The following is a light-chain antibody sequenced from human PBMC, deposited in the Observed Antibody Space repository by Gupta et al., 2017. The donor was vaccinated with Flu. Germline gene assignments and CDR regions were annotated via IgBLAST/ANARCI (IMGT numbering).Light chain of an antibody. CDR3: QQYGSSPWT. J-gene: IGKJ1*01. V-gene: IGKV3-20*01. CDR2: GTS. Sequence: EIVLTQSPGTLSWSPGERATLPCRASQSVSSSYLDWYQQKHGQAPRLLIYGTSSRATGITDRFSGSGSGTDFTLTISRLEPEDFAVYYCQQYGSSPWTFGQGTKVEIK. CDR1: QSVSSSY.